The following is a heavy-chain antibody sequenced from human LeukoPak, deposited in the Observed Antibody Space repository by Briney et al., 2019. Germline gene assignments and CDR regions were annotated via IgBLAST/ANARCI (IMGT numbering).Heavy chain of an antibody. CDR2: TRNKANSYTT. CDR1: GFTFSDHY. CDR3: ARPLGDGYNWGAFDI. V-gene: IGHV3-72*01. Sequence: GGSLRLSCAASGFTFSDHYMDWVRQAPGKGLEWVGRTRNKANSYTTEYAASVKGRFTISRDDSKNSLYLQMNSLKTEDTAVYYCARPLGDGYNWGAFDIWGQGTMVTVSS. J-gene: IGHJ3*02. D-gene: IGHD5-24*01.